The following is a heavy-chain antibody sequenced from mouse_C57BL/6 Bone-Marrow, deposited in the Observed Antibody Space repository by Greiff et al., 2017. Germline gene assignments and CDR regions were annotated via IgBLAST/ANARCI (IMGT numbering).Heavy chain of an antibody. V-gene: IGHV1-76*01. CDR3: ARSYGHYYAMDY. J-gene: IGHJ4*01. Sequence: VQLQQSGAELVRPGASVKLSCKASGYTFTDYYINWVKQRPGQGLEWIARIYPGSGNTYYNEKFKGKATLTAEKSSSTAYMQLSSLTSEDSAVSFCARSYGHYYAMDYWGQGTSVTVSS. CDR1: GYTFTDYY. D-gene: IGHD1-1*02. CDR2: IYPGSGNT.